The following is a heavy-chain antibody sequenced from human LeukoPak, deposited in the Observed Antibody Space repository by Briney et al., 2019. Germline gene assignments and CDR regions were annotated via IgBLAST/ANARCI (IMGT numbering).Heavy chain of an antibody. V-gene: IGHV3-21*06. CDR1: GFAFSTYS. CDR3: ARGGYSHGRYYYYMDV. Sequence: GGSLRLSCAASGFAFSTYSMIWVRPAPGKGLEWVSSISSTSAYIYYADSLKGRFTISRDNAKNSLYLQTNSLRAEDTAVYYCARGGYSHGRYYYYMDVWGIGTAVTVSS. CDR2: ISSTSAYI. J-gene: IGHJ6*03. D-gene: IGHD5-18*01.